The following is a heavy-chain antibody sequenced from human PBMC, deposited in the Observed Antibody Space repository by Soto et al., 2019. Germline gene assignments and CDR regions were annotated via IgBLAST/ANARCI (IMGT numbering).Heavy chain of an antibody. J-gene: IGHJ4*02. V-gene: IGHV3-23*01. CDR3: ATPYPPAS. Sequence: EVQLLESGGGLVQPGGSLRLSCAASGFTFSSYAMNWVRQAPGKGLEWVSAIRASVGTTYYADSVKGRFTISRDNSKNTLYLQMHRLRAEDTAVYSCATPYPPASGGQGALVTVSS. CDR2: IRASVGTT. CDR1: GFTFSSYA.